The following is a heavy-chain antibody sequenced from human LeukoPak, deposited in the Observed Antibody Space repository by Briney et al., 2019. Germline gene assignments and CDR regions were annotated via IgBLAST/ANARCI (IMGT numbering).Heavy chain of an antibody. J-gene: IGHJ4*02. D-gene: IGHD3-22*01. CDR2: IYSGGST. V-gene: IGHV3-66*01. Sequence: RASLRLSCAASGFTVGSNTMGWVRQAPGKGLEWVSIIYSGGSTSYADSVKGRFTISRDNSKNTLYLQMNSLRTEDTAVYYCARGGSYFDITGYYFYWGQGTLVTVST. CDR1: GFTVGSNT. CDR3: ARGGSYFDITGYYFY.